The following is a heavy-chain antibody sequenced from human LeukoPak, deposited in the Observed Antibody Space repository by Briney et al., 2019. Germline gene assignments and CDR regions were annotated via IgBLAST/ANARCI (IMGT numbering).Heavy chain of an antibody. CDR3: ARYYDVLTAYNLSGFDS. CDR1: GGSITSYY. Sequence: SETLSLTCSVSGGSITSYYWSWIRQTPGKGLEWIGYIRYTGTTNYNPSLKSRVTISADTSKNQFSLSLTSVTAADTAVYYCARYYDVLTAYNLSGFDSWGQGTLVSVSS. D-gene: IGHD3-9*01. V-gene: IGHV4-59*08. J-gene: IGHJ5*01. CDR2: IRYTGTT.